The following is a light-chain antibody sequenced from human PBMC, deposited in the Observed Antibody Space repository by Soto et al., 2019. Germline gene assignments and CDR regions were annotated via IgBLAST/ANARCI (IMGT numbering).Light chain of an antibody. CDR1: QSVLYSSNNKNY. CDR3: QQIYSAPLT. Sequence: DIVMTQSPASLAVSLGERATINCKSSQSVLYSSNNKNYLAWYRQKPGKAPKLLIYAASSLQSGVPSRFSGSGSETEFTLSISSLQPEDFATYFCQQIYSAPLTFGGGTKVEIK. V-gene: IGKV4-1*01. J-gene: IGKJ4*01. CDR2: AAS.